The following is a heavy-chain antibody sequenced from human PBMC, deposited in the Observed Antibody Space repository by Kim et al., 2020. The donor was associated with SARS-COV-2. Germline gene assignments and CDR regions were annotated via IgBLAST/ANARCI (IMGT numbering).Heavy chain of an antibody. J-gene: IGHJ6*02. V-gene: IGHV3-23*01. Sequence: GGSLRLSCTASGFTFSSYAMSWVRQAPGKGLEWVSGISGSGGSTYYADSVKGRFTISRDNSKNTLYLQMNSLRAEDTAVYYCAKDYYGSESYYYYGMDVWGQGTTVTVSS. CDR1: GFTFSSYA. CDR2: ISGSGGST. CDR3: AKDYYGSESYYYYGMDV. D-gene: IGHD3-10*01.